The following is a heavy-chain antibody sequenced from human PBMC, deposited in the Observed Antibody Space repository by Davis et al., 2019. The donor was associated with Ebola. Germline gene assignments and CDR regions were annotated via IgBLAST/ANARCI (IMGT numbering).Heavy chain of an antibody. CDR1: GYAFGGYW. Sequence: GESLKISCKGSGYAFGGYWIGWVRQMSGKGLEWMGTIYGGDSDTRYSPSFQGQVTISADRSTSTAYLQWDSLRASDTAIYFCARQRLSNYVIDYWGQGTLVTVSS. CDR3: ARQRLSNYVIDY. CDR2: IYGGDSDT. D-gene: IGHD3-16*01. J-gene: IGHJ4*02. V-gene: IGHV5-51*01.